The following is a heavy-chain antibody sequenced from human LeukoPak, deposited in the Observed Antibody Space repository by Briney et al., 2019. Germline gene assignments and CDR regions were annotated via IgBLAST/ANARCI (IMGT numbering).Heavy chain of an antibody. Sequence: SETLSLTCTVSGASIGSYYWGWIRQSPVKGLEWIGTITNSGSTNFNPSLKSRVTMSLDTSNNQFSLKLSSVTAADTALYYCARRFLGVEFDYWGQGMLVTVSS. CDR2: ITNSGST. V-gene: IGHV4-59*01. CDR1: GASIGSYY. D-gene: IGHD3-3*01. J-gene: IGHJ4*02. CDR3: ARRFLGVEFDY.